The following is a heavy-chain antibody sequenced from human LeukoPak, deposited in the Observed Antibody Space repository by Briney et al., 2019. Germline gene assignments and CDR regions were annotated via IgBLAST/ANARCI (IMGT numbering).Heavy chain of an antibody. CDR3: AREQGGYSSGWAVDY. J-gene: IGHJ4*02. CDR2: INAGNGNT. V-gene: IGHV1-3*01. CDR1: GCTFTSYA. D-gene: IGHD6-19*01. Sequence: GASVKVSCKASGCTFTSYAMHWVRQAPGQRLEWMGWINAGNGNTKYSQKFQGRVTITRDTSASTAYMELSSLRSEDTAVYYCAREQGGYSSGWAVDYWGQGTLVTVSS.